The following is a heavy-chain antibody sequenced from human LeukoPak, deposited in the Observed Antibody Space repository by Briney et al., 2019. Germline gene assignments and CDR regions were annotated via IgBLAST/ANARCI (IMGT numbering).Heavy chain of an antibody. V-gene: IGHV1-2*04. Sequence: ASVKVSCKASGYTFTGYYMHWVRQAPGQGLEWMGRINPNSGGTNYAQKFQGWVTMTRDTSISTAYMELSRLRSDDTAVYYCARGFLYYDSSGAYDYWGQGTLVTVSS. D-gene: IGHD3-22*01. CDR3: ARGFLYYDSSGAYDY. J-gene: IGHJ4*02. CDR1: GYTFTGYY. CDR2: INPNSGGT.